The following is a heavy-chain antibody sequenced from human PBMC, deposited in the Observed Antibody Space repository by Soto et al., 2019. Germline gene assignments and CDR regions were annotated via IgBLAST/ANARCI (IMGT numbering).Heavy chain of an antibody. CDR2: ISFDGRKE. Sequence: QSVETGGRGVQPGRSLRLSCEASEFTFSSYAMHWVRQAPARGLEWVAPISFDGRKENYADSVKGRFIVSRDNSGSMVYLQMVSPRLEDTAIYSCARTITRWSYHSGVDVWGKGNTVTLPS. D-gene: IGHD2-15*01. J-gene: IGHJ6*04. V-gene: IGHV3-30*03. CDR1: EFTFSSYA. CDR3: ARTITRWSYHSGVDV.